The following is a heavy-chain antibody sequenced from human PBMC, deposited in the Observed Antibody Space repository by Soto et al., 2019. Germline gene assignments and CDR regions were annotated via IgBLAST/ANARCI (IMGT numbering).Heavy chain of an antibody. CDR1: GGSISSSSYY. V-gene: IGHV4-39*01. J-gene: IGHJ4*02. Sequence: SETLSLTCTVSGGSISSSSYYWGWIRQPPGKGLEWIGSIYYSGSTYYNPSLKSRVTISVDTSKNQFSLKLSSVTAADTAVYYCARQVRVVVVPAAMDYWGQGTLVTVSS. CDR3: ARQVRVVVVPAAMDY. CDR2: IYYSGST. D-gene: IGHD2-2*01.